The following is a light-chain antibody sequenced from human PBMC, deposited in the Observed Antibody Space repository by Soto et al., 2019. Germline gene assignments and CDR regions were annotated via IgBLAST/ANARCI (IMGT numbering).Light chain of an antibody. Sequence: EVVLTQSPGTLSLSPGERATLSCRASQSFSSTYLAWYQHKPGQPPRLLIYGASSRATGVPDRFSGSGSGTDFTLTISRLEPEDFAAYYCQQYGSSPFTFGQGTKLEIK. CDR3: QQYGSSPFT. CDR2: GAS. J-gene: IGKJ2*01. CDR1: QSFSSTY. V-gene: IGKV3-20*01.